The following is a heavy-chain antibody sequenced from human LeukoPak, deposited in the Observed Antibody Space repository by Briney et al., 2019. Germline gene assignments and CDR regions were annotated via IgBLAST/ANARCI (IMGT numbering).Heavy chain of an antibody. CDR2: ISGSSSYI. V-gene: IGHV3-21*01. D-gene: IGHD1-26*01. CDR3: ARAKSGSYYVKAPL. Sequence: KPGGSLRLSCAASGFTFSSYSMNWVRQAPGKGLEWVSSISGSSSYIYYADSVKGRFTISRDNAKNSLYLQMNSLRAEDTAVYYCARAKSGSYYVKAPLWGQGTLVTVSS. J-gene: IGHJ4*02. CDR1: GFTFSSYS.